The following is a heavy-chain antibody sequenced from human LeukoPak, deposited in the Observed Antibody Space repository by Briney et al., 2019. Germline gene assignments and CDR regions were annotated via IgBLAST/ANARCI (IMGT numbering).Heavy chain of an antibody. Sequence: GGSLRLSCAASGFTFSSYAMRWVRQAPGKGLEWVSTISGSGGATYYADSVKGRFTIYRDNSKNTLYLQMSSLRAEDTAVYYCAKGFGAYFDYWGQGTLVTVSS. CDR3: AKGFGAYFDY. J-gene: IGHJ4*02. V-gene: IGHV3-23*01. CDR1: GFTFSSYA. CDR2: ISGSGGAT. D-gene: IGHD3-10*01.